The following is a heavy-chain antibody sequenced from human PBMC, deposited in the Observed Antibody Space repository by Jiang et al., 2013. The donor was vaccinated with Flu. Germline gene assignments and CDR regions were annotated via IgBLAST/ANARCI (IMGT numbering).Heavy chain of an antibody. V-gene: IGHV6-1*01. CDR2: AYYRSKWYY. D-gene: IGHD2-21*01. J-gene: IGHJ4*02. Sequence: QTLSLTCAISGDSVSSTRVVWNWIRQSPSRGLEWLGRAYYRSKWYYDYAASVKSRMTINPDTSENQFSLHVNSVTPEDTAVYYCARGDRGGDSFDFWGQGTLVSVSS. CDR1: GDSVSSTRVV. CDR3: ARGDRGGDSFDF.